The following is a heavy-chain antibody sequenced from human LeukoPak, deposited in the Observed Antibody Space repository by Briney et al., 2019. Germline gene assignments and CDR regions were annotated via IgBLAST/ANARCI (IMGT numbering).Heavy chain of an antibody. V-gene: IGHV3-33*01. J-gene: IGHJ3*01. CDR2: IWAAGNDD. CDR1: GFSFSLYG. D-gene: IGHD3-22*01. Sequence: PGGSLRLSCGASGFSFSLYGMHRFRQAPGKGLEWVAFIWAAGNDDFYADSVKGRFTISRDNSKNMVYLQMNSLRAEDTALYYCVGDPPNSGYAFQVWGHGTVVTVSS. CDR3: VGDPPNSGYAFQV.